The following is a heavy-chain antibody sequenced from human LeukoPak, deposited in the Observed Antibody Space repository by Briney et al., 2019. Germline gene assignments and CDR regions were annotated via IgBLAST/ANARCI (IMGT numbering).Heavy chain of an antibody. V-gene: IGHV3-21*01. Sequence: GGSLRLSCAASGFTFSSYAMHWVRQAPGKGLEWVSCIGSSSSSIYYIDSVKGRFTIYRDNAKNSLYLQMNSLRAEDTAVYYCAREAGEAFDIWGQGTMVTVSS. CDR1: GFTFSSYA. CDR3: AREAGEAFDI. D-gene: IGHD3-16*01. CDR2: IGSSSSSI. J-gene: IGHJ3*02.